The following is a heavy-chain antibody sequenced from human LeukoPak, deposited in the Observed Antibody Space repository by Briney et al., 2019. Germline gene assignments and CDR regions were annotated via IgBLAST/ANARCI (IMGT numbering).Heavy chain of an antibody. Sequence: GGSLRLSCAASGFTFSSYAMHWVRQAPGKGLEWVAVISYDGSNKYYADSVKGRFTISRDNSKNTLYLQMNSLRAEDTAVYYCARSTYYDFWSGYSTLHDAFDIWGQGTMVTVSS. CDR1: GFTFSSYA. J-gene: IGHJ3*02. D-gene: IGHD3-3*01. CDR3: ARSTYYDFWSGYSTLHDAFDI. V-gene: IGHV3-30-3*01. CDR2: ISYDGSNK.